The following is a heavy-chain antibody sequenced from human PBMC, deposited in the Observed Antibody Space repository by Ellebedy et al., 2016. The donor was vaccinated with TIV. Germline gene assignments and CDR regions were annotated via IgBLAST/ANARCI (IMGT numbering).Heavy chain of an antibody. CDR1: GGTFSSYA. J-gene: IGHJ4*02. CDR3: ARGYCSSTSCYNYFDY. CDR2: IIPIFGTA. V-gene: IGHV1-69*13. D-gene: IGHD2-2*01. Sequence: SVKVSCXASGGTFSSYAISWVRQAPGQGLEWMGGIIPIFGTANYAQKFQGRVTITADESTSTAYMELSSLRSEDTAVYYCARGYCSSTSCYNYFDYWGQGTLVTVSS.